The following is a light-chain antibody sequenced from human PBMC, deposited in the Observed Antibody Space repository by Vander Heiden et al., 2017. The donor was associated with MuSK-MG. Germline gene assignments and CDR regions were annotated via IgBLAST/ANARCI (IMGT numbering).Light chain of an antibody. CDR1: ILITFS. CDR3: NSRDISGNQVV. J-gene: IGLJ2*01. V-gene: IGLV3-19*01. CDR2: DNG. Sequence: SSELTQDPAVSVALGPTVTTPCLRDILITFSTSWYQQKPGQAPILVFYDNGNRPSGIPDRFSASKSGNTASLTITGTRAEDEADYYCNSRDISGNQVVFGGGTKLTVL.